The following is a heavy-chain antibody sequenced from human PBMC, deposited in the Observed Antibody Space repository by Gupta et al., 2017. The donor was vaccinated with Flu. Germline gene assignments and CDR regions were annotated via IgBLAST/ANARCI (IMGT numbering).Heavy chain of an antibody. Sequence: GPGLVKPSQTLSLTCTVSGGSISSGGYYWSWIRQHPGKGLEWIGYIYYSGSTYYNPSLKSRVTISVDTSKNQFSLKLSSVTAADTAVYYCARGYCSGGSCSATGSYYYYYGMDVWGQGTTVTVSS. D-gene: IGHD2-15*01. CDR3: ARGYCSGGSCSATGSYYYYYGMDV. J-gene: IGHJ6*02. CDR1: GGSISSGGYY. V-gene: IGHV4-31*03. CDR2: IYYSGST.